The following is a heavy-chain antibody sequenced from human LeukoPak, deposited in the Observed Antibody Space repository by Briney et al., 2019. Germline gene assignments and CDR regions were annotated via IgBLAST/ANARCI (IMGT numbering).Heavy chain of an antibody. CDR3: ARLKVGATLEIDY. Sequence: GSSVKVSCKASGGTFSSYAISWVRQAPGQGLEWMGRIIPILGMANYAQKFQGRVTITADKSTSTAYMELSSLRSEDTAVYYCARLKVGATLEIDYWGQGTLVTVSS. CDR2: IIPILGMA. J-gene: IGHJ4*02. D-gene: IGHD1-26*01. V-gene: IGHV1-69*04. CDR1: GGTFSSYA.